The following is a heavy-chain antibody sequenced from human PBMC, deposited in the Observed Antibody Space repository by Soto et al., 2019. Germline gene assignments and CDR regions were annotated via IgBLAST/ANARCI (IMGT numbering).Heavy chain of an antibody. D-gene: IGHD6-19*01. V-gene: IGHV3-66*01. CDR1: GFTVSSNY. J-gene: IGHJ1*01. Sequence: EVQLVESGGGLVQPGGSLRLSCAASGFTVSSNYMSWVRQAPGKGLEWVSVIYSGGSTYYADSVKGRFTISRDNSKNTLYLQMNSVRAEDTAVYYCARDRIAVAGNPESFQHWGQGTLVTVSS. CDR3: ARDRIAVAGNPESFQH. CDR2: IYSGGST.